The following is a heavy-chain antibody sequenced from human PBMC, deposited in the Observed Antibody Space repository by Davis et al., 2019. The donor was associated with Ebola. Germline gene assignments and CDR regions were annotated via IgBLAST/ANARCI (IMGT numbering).Heavy chain of an antibody. Sequence: SETLSLTCAVYGGSFSGYYWSWIRQPPGKGLEWIGSIYYSGSTYYNPSLKSRVTISVDTSKNQFSLKLSSVTAADTAMYYCARTPQYSSYGAYFDYWGQGILVTVSS. J-gene: IGHJ4*02. CDR2: IYYSGST. V-gene: IGHV4-34*01. CDR3: ARTPQYSSYGAYFDY. D-gene: IGHD6-6*01. CDR1: GGSFSGYY.